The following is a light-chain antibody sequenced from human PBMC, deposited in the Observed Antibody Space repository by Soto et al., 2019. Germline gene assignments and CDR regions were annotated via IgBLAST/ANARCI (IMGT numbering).Light chain of an antibody. CDR1: QSVSTN. CDR3: QQFSSYPLT. V-gene: IGKV3-15*01. J-gene: IGKJ4*01. Sequence: EIVMTQSPATLSVSPGEGATLSCRASQSVSTNLAWYQQKPGQAPRLLIYGASTRATGIPARFSGSGSGTEFTLTISSLQSEDFAVYYCQQFSSYPLTFGGGTKVEIK. CDR2: GAS.